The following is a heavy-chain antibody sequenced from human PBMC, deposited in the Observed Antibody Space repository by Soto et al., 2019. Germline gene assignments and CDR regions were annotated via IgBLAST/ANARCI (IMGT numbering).Heavy chain of an antibody. CDR3: ARARGDSSGYYSVDAFDI. V-gene: IGHV1-69*13. CDR1: GGTCSSYA. Sequence: SVKVSCKASGGTCSSYAISWVLQAPGQGLEWMGGIIPIFGTANYAQKFQGRVTITADESTSTAYMELSSLRSEDTAVYYCARARGDSSGYYSVDAFDIWGQGTMVTVSS. J-gene: IGHJ3*02. CDR2: IIPIFGTA. D-gene: IGHD3-22*01.